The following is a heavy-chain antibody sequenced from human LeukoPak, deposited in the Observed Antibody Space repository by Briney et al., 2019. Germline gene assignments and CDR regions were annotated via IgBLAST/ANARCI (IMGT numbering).Heavy chain of an antibody. CDR1: GFTFSSYA. D-gene: IGHD6-19*01. J-gene: IGHJ4*02. Sequence: GGSLRLSCAASGFTFSSYAMSWVGQAPGKGLEWVSAISGSGGSTSYADSVKGRFTISRDNSKNTLYLQMNSLRAEATDVYYCTKLSSGWSQGGYWGQGTLVTVSS. CDR2: ISGSGGST. V-gene: IGHV3-23*01. CDR3: TKLSSGWSQGGY.